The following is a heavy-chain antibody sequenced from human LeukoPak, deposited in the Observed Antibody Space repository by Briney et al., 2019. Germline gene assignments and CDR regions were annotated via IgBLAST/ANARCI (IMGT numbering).Heavy chain of an antibody. CDR3: ASGPLGWSDY. V-gene: IGHV3-48*02. D-gene: IGHD1-26*01. CDR2: ISSGGGT. J-gene: IGHJ4*02. CDR1: GLRFSSYG. Sequence: GGSLRLSCAASGLRFSSYGMNWVRQAPGKGLEWAAFISSGGGTSYADSVKGRFTISRDNAKSSLYLQMNSLRDEDTAVYYCASGPLGWSDYWGQGALVTVSS.